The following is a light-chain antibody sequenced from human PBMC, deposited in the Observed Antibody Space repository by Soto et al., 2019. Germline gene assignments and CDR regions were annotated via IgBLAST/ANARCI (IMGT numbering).Light chain of an antibody. Sequence: QSALTQPASVSGSPGQSITISCTGTSSDVGGYNHVSWYQQHPGKAPKLMIYDVSNRPSGVSNRFSGSKSGNTASLTISGLQAEDEADYYCSSYTTTSTPIVFGTGTKVTVL. CDR3: SSYTTTSTPIV. J-gene: IGLJ1*01. V-gene: IGLV2-14*01. CDR2: DVS. CDR1: SSDVGGYNH.